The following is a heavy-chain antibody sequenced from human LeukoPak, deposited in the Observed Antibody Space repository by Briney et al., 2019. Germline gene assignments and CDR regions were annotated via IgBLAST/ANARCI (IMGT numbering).Heavy chain of an antibody. CDR2: INHSGST. CDR1: GGSFSGYY. V-gene: IGHV4-34*01. D-gene: IGHD4-17*01. CDR3: ARWDGDRSRCFDY. Sequence: SETLSLTCAVYGGSFSGYYWSWIRQPPGKGLEWIGEINHSGSTNYNPSLKSRVTISVDTSKNQFSLKLSSVTAADTAVYYCARWDGDRSRCFDYRGQGTLITVSS. J-gene: IGHJ4*02.